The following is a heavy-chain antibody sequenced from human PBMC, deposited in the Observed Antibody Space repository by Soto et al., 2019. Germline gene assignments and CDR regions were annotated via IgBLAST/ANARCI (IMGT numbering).Heavy chain of an antibody. D-gene: IGHD3-16*02. V-gene: IGHV1-8*01. CDR1: GYTLTSYD. Sequence: ASVKVSCKASGYTLTSYDINWVRQATGQGLEWMGWMNPNSGNTGYAQKFQGRVTMTRNTSISTAYMELSSLRSEDTAVYYCARNYDYVWGSYRWHYYYGMDVWGQGTTVTVSS. CDR2: MNPNSGNT. J-gene: IGHJ6*02. CDR3: ARNYDYVWGSYRWHYYYGMDV.